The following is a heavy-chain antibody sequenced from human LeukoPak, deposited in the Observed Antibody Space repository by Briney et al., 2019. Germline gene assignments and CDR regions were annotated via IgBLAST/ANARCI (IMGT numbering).Heavy chain of an antibody. Sequence: GGSLRLSCASSGFTFSSYSMNWVRQAPGKGLEWASSISSSSYIYYADSVKGRFTISRDNAKNSLYLQMNSLRAEDTAVYYCGVTTVYALDYWGQGTLVTVSS. CDR2: ISSSSYI. D-gene: IGHD4-17*01. J-gene: IGHJ4*02. CDR1: GFTFSSYS. CDR3: GVTTVYALDY. V-gene: IGHV3-21*01.